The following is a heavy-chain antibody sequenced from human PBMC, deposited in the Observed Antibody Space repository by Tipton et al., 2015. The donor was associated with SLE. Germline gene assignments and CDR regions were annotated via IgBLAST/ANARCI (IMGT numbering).Heavy chain of an antibody. J-gene: IGHJ4*02. CDR1: GGSISSGGYS. Sequence: TLSLTCAVSGGSISSGGYSWSWIRQPPGKGLEWIGYIYHSGSTYYNPSLKSRVTMSVDRSKNQFSLKLSSVTAADTAVYYCARGGLGSDLRGSIYFGSWGQGTLVTVSS. D-gene: IGHD7-27*01. CDR3: ARGGLGSDLRGSIYFGS. V-gene: IGHV4-30-2*01. CDR2: IYHSGST.